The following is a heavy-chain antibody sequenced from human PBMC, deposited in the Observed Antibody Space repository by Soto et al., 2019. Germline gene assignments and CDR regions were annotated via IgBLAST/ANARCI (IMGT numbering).Heavy chain of an antibody. Sequence: QVQLVQCEAEVKKPGASVKVSCKASGYTFTSYDINWVRQAPGQGLEWMGWISGYNGNTYYAQKLRGRVTMTTDTSTSTAYMELRCLRSDDTAVYYCARDAYYYDSSGQRDAFDIWGQGTMVTVSS. CDR3: ARDAYYYDSSGQRDAFDI. CDR1: GYTFTSYD. J-gene: IGHJ3*02. CDR2: ISGYNGNT. V-gene: IGHV1-18*01. D-gene: IGHD3-22*01.